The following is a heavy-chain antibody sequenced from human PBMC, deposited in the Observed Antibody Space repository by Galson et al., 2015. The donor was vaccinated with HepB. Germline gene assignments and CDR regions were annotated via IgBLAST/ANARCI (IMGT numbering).Heavy chain of an antibody. V-gene: IGHV3-21*01. CDR3: ARFPDPGYNFGYFDY. J-gene: IGHJ4*02. CDR1: GFTFSSYS. Sequence: SLRLSCAASGFTFSSYSMNWVRQAPGKGLEWISSISSSSSYIYYADSVKGRFTISRDNAKNSLYLQMNNLRAEDTAVYYCARFPDPGYNFGYFDYWGQGTLVTVSS. D-gene: IGHD5-18*01. CDR2: ISSSSSYI.